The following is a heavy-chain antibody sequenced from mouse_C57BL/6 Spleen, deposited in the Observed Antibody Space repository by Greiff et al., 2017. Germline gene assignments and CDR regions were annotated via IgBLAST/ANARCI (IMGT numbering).Heavy chain of an antibody. CDR3: ARATTVVLDY. J-gene: IGHJ2*01. CDR2: ISSGSSTI. D-gene: IGHD1-1*01. V-gene: IGHV5-17*01. Sequence: EVQLVESGGGLVKPGGSLKLSCAASGFTFSDYGMHWVRQAPEKGLEWVAYISSGSSTIHYADTVKGRFTIARDNAKNTLFLQMTSLRSEDTAMYYCARATTVVLDYWGQGTTLTVSS. CDR1: GFTFSDYG.